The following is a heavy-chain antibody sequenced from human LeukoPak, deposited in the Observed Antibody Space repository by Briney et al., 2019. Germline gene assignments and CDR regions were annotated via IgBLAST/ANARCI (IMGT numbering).Heavy chain of an antibody. CDR1: GFTFSTYW. V-gene: IGHV3-7*01. CDR2: IEEDGSDK. J-gene: IGHJ3*02. Sequence: GGSLRLSCAPSGFTFSTYWMSWVRQAPGKGLEWVANIEEDGSDKYYVDSVKGRFTISGDNAKNSLFLQMNSLRVEDTAVYYCGRHGGAFEMWGQGTMVTVSS. CDR3: GRHGGAFEM.